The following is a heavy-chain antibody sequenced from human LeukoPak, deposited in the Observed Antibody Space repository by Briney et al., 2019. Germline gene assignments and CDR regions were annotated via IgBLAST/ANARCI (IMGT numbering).Heavy chain of an antibody. CDR2: IYYSGST. D-gene: IGHD4-11*01. Sequence: SETLSLTCTVSGGSISSYYWSWIRQPPGKGPEWIGYIYYSGSTNHNPSLKSRVTISVDTSKNQFSLKLSSVTAADTAVYYFARLNYSNKFFDYWGQGTLVTVSS. J-gene: IGHJ4*02. CDR3: ARLNYSNKFFDY. V-gene: IGHV4-59*01. CDR1: GGSISSYY.